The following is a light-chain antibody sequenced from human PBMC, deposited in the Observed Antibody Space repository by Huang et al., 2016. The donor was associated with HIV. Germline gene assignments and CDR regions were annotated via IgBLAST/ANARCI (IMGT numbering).Light chain of an antibody. V-gene: IGKV3-20*01. CDR2: GVS. Sequence: ELVLTQSLGTLFLSPGERATLSCRASESGISGYLAWYQPKPGQAPSRLIYGVSSRATGIPYRFSGSGSGTDFTLTISRLEPEDFAVYYCQQYGSSRGTFGQGTKVEIK. CDR1: ESGISGY. J-gene: IGKJ1*01. CDR3: QQYGSSRGT.